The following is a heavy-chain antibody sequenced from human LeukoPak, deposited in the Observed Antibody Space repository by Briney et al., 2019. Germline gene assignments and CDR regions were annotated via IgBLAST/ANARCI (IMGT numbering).Heavy chain of an antibody. CDR3: AKVPPSITAAGNWLDP. CDR1: GYTFTPYY. V-gene: IGHV1-2*06. D-gene: IGHD6-13*01. Sequence: ASVKVSCKASGYTFTPYYIHWVRQAPGQGLEWMGRINPNTGGTNYAQKFQGRVTMTRDTSITTAYMELSRLTSDDTAIYYCAKVPPSITAAGNWLDPWGQGALVTVSS. J-gene: IGHJ5*02. CDR2: INPNTGGT.